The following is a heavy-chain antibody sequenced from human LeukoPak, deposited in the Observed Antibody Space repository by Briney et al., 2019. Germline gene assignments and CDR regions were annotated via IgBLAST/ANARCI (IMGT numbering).Heavy chain of an antibody. Sequence: SVKVSCKASGGTFSSYAISWVRQAPGQGLEWMGRIIPIFGTANYAQKFQGRVTITTDESTSTAYMELSSLRSEDTAVYYCARGGYSYGYSFDYWGLGTLVTVSS. J-gene: IGHJ4*02. D-gene: IGHD5-18*01. CDR3: ARGGYSYGYSFDY. CDR2: IIPIFGTA. V-gene: IGHV1-69*05. CDR1: GGTFSSYA.